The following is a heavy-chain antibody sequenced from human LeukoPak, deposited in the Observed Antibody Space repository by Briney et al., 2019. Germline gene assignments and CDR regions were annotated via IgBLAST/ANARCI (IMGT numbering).Heavy chain of an antibody. D-gene: IGHD2-15*01. J-gene: IGHJ5*02. V-gene: IGHV1-69*06. Sequence: SVKVSCKASGGTFSSYAISWVRQAPGQGLEWMGGIIPIFGTANYAQKFQGRVTITADKSTSTAYMELRSLRSEDTAVYYCARDLIHGLRGGWFDPWGQGTLVTVSS. CDR2: IIPIFGTA. CDR1: GGTFSSYA. CDR3: ARDLIHGLRGGWFDP.